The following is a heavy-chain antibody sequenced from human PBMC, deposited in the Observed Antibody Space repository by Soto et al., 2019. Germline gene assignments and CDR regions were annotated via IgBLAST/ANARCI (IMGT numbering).Heavy chain of an antibody. CDR2: IYYSGST. D-gene: IGHD3-22*01. V-gene: IGHV4-31*03. CDR3: AREYYCDSSGYYPRWFDP. CDR1: GGSISSGGYY. J-gene: IGHJ5*02. Sequence: PSETLSLTCTVSGGSISSGGYYWSWIRQHPGKGLEWIGYIYYSGSTYYNPSLKSRVTISVDTSKNQFSLKLSSVTAADTAVYYCAREYYCDSSGYYPRWFDPWGQGTLVTVSS.